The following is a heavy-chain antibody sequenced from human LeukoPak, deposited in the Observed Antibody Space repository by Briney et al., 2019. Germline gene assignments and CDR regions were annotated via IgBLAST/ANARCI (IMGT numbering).Heavy chain of an antibody. CDR1: GFTFSSYS. D-gene: IGHD2-15*01. Sequence: PGGSLRLSCAASGFTFSSYSMNWVPQAPGKGLEWVSSISSSSYIYYADSVKGRFTISRDNAKKSLYLQMNSLRAEDTAVYYCARDGVVVVVAATRMDYWGQGTLVTVSS. CDR3: ARDGVVVVVAATRMDY. CDR2: ISSSSYI. J-gene: IGHJ4*02. V-gene: IGHV3-21*01.